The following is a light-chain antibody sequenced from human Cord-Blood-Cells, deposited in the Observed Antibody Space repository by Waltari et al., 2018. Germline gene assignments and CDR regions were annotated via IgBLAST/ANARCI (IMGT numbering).Light chain of an antibody. V-gene: IGKV1-39*01. CDR2: AAS. J-gene: IGKJ4*01. Sequence: DIQMTQSPSSLSASVGASVTITCRASQSISSYLNWYQQKPGKAPKLLIYAASSLQSGVPSRFSSSGSGTDFTLTISSLQPEDFATYYCQQSYSTPLTFGGGTKVEIK. CDR3: QQSYSTPLT. CDR1: QSISSY.